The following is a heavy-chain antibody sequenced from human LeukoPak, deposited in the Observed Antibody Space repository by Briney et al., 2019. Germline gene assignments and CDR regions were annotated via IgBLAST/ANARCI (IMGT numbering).Heavy chain of an antibody. CDR3: ARARGYNYGFHY. D-gene: IGHD5-18*01. V-gene: IGHV1-69*06. CDR2: IIPIFGTS. J-gene: IGHJ4*02. CDR1: GGTFSSYG. Sequence: GASVKVSCKASGGTFSSYGLYWVRQAPGQGLEWMGGIIPIFGTSNYAQKFQGRVTITADKSTSTAYMELSSLRSEDTAVYYCARARGYNYGFHYWGQGTLVTVSS.